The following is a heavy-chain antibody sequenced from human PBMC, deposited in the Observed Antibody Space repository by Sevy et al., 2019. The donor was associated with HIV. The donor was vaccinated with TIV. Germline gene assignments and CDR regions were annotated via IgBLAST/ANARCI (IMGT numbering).Heavy chain of an antibody. CDR3: ARNTYYYDTTGYGAFDL. CDR1: GFTFSDYA. J-gene: IGHJ3*01. Sequence: GGSLRLSCAGSGFTFSDYAMSWVRQRPGQGLEWVSSMNWKGDNTGYADSLKGRFTISRDKAKNSLYLGIESLRVEDTALYYCARNTYYYDTTGYGAFDLWGQGTLVTVSS. V-gene: IGHV3-20*04. D-gene: IGHD3-22*01. CDR2: MNWKGDNT.